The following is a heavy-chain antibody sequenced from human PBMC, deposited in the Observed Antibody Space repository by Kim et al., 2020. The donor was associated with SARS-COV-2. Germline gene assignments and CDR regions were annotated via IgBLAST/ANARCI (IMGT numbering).Heavy chain of an antibody. J-gene: IGHJ4*02. CDR2: IYYSGST. D-gene: IGHD3-3*01. CDR1: GGSISSSSYY. CDR3: ARLPYNTKDFDY. Sequence: SETLSLTCTVSGGSISSSSYYWGWIRQPPGKGLEWIGSIYYSGSTYYNPSLKSRVTISVDTSKNQFSLKLSSVTAADTAVYYCARLPYNTKDFDYWGQGTLVTVSS. V-gene: IGHV4-39*01.